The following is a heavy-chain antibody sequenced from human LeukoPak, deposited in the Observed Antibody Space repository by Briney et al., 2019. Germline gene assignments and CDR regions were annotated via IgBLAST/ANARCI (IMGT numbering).Heavy chain of an antibody. D-gene: IGHD5-18*01. Sequence: PGGSLRLSCAASGFTFSDYYMSWIRQAPGKGLEWVSYISSSSSSIYYADSVKGRFTISRDDAKNSVYLQMNSLRAEDTAVYYCARDLGYSYGVYFDYWGQGTLVTVSS. V-gene: IGHV3-11*04. CDR3: ARDLGYSYGVYFDY. CDR1: GFTFSDYY. CDR2: ISSSSSSI. J-gene: IGHJ4*02.